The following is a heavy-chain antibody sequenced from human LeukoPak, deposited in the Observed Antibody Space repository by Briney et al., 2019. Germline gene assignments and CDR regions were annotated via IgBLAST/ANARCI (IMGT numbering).Heavy chain of an antibody. V-gene: IGHV3-7*03. Sequence: GGSLRLSCAASGFTFSTFWMHWVRQAPGKGLEWVANINQGGSEKHYVDSVKGRFTISRDNAKNSLYLQMNSLRAEDTAVYYCARALAGYASFWGQGTLVTVSS. CDR2: INQGGSEK. D-gene: IGHD5-12*01. CDR3: ARALAGYASF. CDR1: GFTFSTFW. J-gene: IGHJ4*02.